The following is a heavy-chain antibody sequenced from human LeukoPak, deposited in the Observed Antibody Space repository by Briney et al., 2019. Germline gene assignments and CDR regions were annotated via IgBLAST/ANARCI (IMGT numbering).Heavy chain of an antibody. V-gene: IGHV3-23*01. J-gene: IGHJ4*02. CDR3: AKYSHDSSGSYDY. Sequence: GGSLRLSCAASGFDFSDYYMSWVRQAPGKGLEWVSGISGSGSDGSTYYADSVKGRFTISRDNSKNTLYLQMNSLRAEDTAVYYCAKYSHDSSGSYDYWGQGTLVTVSS. D-gene: IGHD3-22*01. CDR2: ISGSGSDGST. CDR1: GFDFSDYY.